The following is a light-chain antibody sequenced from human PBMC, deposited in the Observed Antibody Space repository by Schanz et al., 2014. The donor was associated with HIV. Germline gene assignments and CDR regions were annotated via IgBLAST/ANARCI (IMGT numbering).Light chain of an antibody. Sequence: QSALTQPASVSGSPGQSITISCTGTSSDVGGYNYVAWYQQHAGKAPKLMIFDVSNRPSGVSYRFSGSKSGNTASLTFSGLQAEDEADYYCSSYAGNNNGVFGGGTKLTVL. CDR1: SSDVGGYNY. CDR2: DVS. V-gene: IGLV2-14*01. J-gene: IGLJ3*02. CDR3: SSYAGNNNGV.